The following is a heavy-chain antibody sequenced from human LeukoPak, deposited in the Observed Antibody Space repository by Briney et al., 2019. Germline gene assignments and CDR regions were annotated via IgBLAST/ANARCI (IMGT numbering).Heavy chain of an antibody. CDR3: ARGGSYYDAFDI. V-gene: IGHV3-48*03. CDR1: GFTFSSYE. J-gene: IGHJ3*02. CDR2: ISSSGSTI. D-gene: IGHD1-26*01. Sequence: PGRSLRLSCAASGFTFSSYEMNWVRQAPGKGLEWVSYISSSGSTIYYADSVKGRFTISRDNAKNSLYLQMNSLRAEDTAVYYCARGGSYYDAFDIWGQGTMVTVSS.